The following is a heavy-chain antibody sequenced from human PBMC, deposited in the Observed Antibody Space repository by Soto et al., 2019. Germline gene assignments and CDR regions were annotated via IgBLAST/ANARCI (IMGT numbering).Heavy chain of an antibody. J-gene: IGHJ4*02. CDR2: ISYDGSNK. Sequence: GGSLRLSCAASGFTFSSYAMHWVRQAPGKGLEWVGVISYDGSNKYYADSVKGRFTISRDNSKNTLYLQMNSLRAEDTAVYYCAREGIQLSIDYWGQGTLVTVSS. CDR3: AREGIQLSIDY. D-gene: IGHD5-18*01. V-gene: IGHV3-30-3*01. CDR1: GFTFSSYA.